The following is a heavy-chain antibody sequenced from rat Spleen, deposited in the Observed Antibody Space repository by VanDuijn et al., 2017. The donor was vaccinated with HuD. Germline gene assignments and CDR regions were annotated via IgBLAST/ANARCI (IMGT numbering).Heavy chain of an antibody. Sequence: EVQLVESGGGLVQPGRSLKLSCAASGFTFSNYDMAWVRQAPTKGLEWVASISPSGGRTYYRDSVKGRFTISRDNAKSTLSLQMDSLRSEDTATYYCARRQYGYTEYFDYWGQGVMVSVSS. J-gene: IGHJ2*01. CDR3: ARRQYGYTEYFDY. CDR2: ISPSGGRT. CDR1: GFTFSNYD. V-gene: IGHV5-25*01. D-gene: IGHD1-2*01.